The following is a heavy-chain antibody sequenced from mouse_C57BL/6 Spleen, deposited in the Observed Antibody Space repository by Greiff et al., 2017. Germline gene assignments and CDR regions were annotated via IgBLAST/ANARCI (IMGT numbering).Heavy chain of an antibody. V-gene: IGHV5-6*01. CDR3: ARGGLTGTCDY. D-gene: IGHD4-1*01. CDR1: GFTFSSYG. CDR2: ISSGGSYT. J-gene: IGHJ2*01. Sequence: DVQLVESGGDLVKPGGSLKLSCAASGFTFSSYGMSWVRQTPDKRLEWVATISSGGSYTYYPDSVKGRFTISRDNAKNTLYLQMSSLKSEDTAMYYCARGGLTGTCDYWGQGTTLTVSS.